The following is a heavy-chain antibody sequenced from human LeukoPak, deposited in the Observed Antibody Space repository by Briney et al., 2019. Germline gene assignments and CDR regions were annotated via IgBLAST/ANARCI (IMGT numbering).Heavy chain of an antibody. CDR1: GFTFSDYD. Sequence: GRSLRLSCAASGFTFSDYDMHWVRQSPGKGLEWVAVVSYDGSNKYYVDSVKGRFTISRDNSRNTVYLQMNSLRAEDTALYYCAKDSYGMDVWGQGTTVTVSS. V-gene: IGHV3-30*18. CDR3: AKDSYGMDV. CDR2: VSYDGSNK. J-gene: IGHJ6*02.